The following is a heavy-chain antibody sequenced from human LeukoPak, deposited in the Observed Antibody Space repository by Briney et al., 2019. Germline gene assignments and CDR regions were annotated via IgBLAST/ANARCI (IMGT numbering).Heavy chain of an antibody. CDR2: VNPGSGNT. J-gene: IGHJ5*02. V-gene: IGHV1-8*01. D-gene: IGHD3-10*01. CDR1: GYTFTNYD. Sequence: RASVKVSCKASGYTFTNYDIIWVRQASGRGLEWMGWVNPGSGNTGYSQNLQGRVTITRNTSISTAYMELSSLRSEDTAVFFCARVLYGSGSYEWFDPWGQGTLVTVSS. CDR3: ARVLYGSGSYEWFDP.